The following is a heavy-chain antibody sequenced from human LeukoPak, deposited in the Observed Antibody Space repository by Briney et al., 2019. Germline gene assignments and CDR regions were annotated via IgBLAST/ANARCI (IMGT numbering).Heavy chain of an antibody. CDR2: MHYSGST. J-gene: IGHJ4*02. CDR3: ARRGSPHYYFDY. D-gene: IGHD3-16*01. CDR1: GGSISSSGYY. V-gene: IGHV4-39*01. Sequence: PSETLSLTCTVSGGSISSSGYYWGWIRLPPGRGLECIGNMHYSGSTYYNPSLKSRVTKSVDKSKNQFSLRLSSVTAADTAIYFCARRGSPHYYFDYWGQGTLVTVSS.